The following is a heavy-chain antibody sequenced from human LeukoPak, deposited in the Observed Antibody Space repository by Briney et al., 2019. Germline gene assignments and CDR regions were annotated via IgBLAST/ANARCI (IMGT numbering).Heavy chain of an antibody. D-gene: IGHD3-10*01. CDR1: GGSFSGYY. J-gene: IGHJ6*02. CDR2: INHSGST. CDR3: ARGHRSPMVRGVMRSRYYGMDV. Sequence: SETLSLTCAVYGGSFSGYYWSWIRQPPGKGLEWIGEINHSGSTNYNPSLKSRVTISVDTSKNQFSLKLSSVTAADTAVYYCARGHRSPMVRGVMRSRYYGMDVWGQGTTVTVSS. V-gene: IGHV4-34*01.